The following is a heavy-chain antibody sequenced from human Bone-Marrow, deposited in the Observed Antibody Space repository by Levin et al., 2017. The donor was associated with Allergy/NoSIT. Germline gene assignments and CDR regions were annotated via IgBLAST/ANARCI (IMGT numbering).Heavy chain of an antibody. D-gene: IGHD3-16*02. CDR1: GYTFTSYA. J-gene: IGHJ4*02. CDR3: ARDPSHIPYDYIWGSYRRAFDY. Sequence: ASVKVSCKASGYTFTSYAMNWVRQAPGQGLEWMGWINTNTGNPTYAQGFTGRFVFSLDTSVSTAYLQISSLKAEDTAVYYCARDPSHIPYDYIWGSYRRAFDYWGQGTLVTASS. V-gene: IGHV7-4-1*02. CDR2: INTNTGNP.